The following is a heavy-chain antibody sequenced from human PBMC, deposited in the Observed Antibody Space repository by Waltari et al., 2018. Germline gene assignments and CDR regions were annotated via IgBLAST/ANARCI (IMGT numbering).Heavy chain of an antibody. Sequence: QVQLVESGGGVVQPGRSLRLSCAASGFTFRSYGMHWVRQAPGRGLRWVAVIWYDGSNKYYADSVKGRFTISRDNSKNTLYLQMNSLRAEDTAVYYCARDRRRVVIIPSYYYYGMDVWGQGTTVTVSS. CDR2: IWYDGSNK. CDR1: GFTFRSYG. J-gene: IGHJ6*02. CDR3: ARDRRRVVIIPSYYYYGMDV. V-gene: IGHV3-33*01. D-gene: IGHD3-3*01.